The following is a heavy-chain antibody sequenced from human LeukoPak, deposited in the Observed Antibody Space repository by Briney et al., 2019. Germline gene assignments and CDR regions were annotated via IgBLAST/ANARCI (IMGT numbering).Heavy chain of an antibody. D-gene: IGHD2-15*01. CDR1: GFTFSDYY. V-gene: IGHV3-23*01. CDR3: AKDRLRYCSGGSCYSPVDY. J-gene: IGHJ4*02. Sequence: GGSLRLSCAASGFTFSDYYMGWIRQAPGKGLEWVSSISGSGGSTYYADSVKGRFTISRDNSKNTLYLQMNSLRAEDTAVYYCAKDRLRYCSGGSCYSPVDYWGQGTLVTVAS. CDR2: ISGSGGST.